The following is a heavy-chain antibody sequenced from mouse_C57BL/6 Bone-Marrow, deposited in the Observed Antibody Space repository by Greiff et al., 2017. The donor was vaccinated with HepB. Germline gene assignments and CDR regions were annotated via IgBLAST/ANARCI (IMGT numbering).Heavy chain of an antibody. V-gene: IGHV1-69*01. D-gene: IGHD1-1*01. CDR1: GYTFTSYW. Sequence: VQLQQPGAELVMPGASVKLSCKASGYTFTSYWMHWVKQRPGQGLEWIGELDPSDSDTNYNQKFKDKSTLTVDKSSSTAYMQLSSLTSEDAAVYDGARSYGSRGDYAMDDWGQGTSVTVSS. CDR3: ARSYGSRGDYAMDD. CDR2: LDPSDSDT. J-gene: IGHJ4*01.